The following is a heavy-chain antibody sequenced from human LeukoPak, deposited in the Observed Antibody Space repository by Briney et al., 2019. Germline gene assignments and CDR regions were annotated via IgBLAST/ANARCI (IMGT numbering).Heavy chain of an antibody. D-gene: IGHD2-15*01. CDR1: GFTFSSYG. V-gene: IGHV3-23*01. Sequence: PGGSLRLSCAASGFTFSSYGMSWVRQAPGKGLEWVSAISGSGGSTYYADSVKGRFTISRDNSKNTLYLQMNSLRAEDTAVYYCAKDRGCSGGSSYSGWFDPWGQGTLVTVSS. CDR3: AKDRGCSGGSSYSGWFDP. J-gene: IGHJ5*02. CDR2: ISGSGGST.